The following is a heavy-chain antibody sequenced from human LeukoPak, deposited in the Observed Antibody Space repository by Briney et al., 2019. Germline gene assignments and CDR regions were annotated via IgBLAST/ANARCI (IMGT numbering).Heavy chain of an antibody. D-gene: IGHD5-18*01. CDR2: ISSSSGTI. CDR3: ARALGYSYGYAVDY. V-gene: IGHV3-48*01. J-gene: IGHJ4*02. Sequence: PGGSLRLSRAASGFIFSNYNMNWVRQTPGKGLEWLSYISSSSGTIYYADSVKGRFTISGDNAKNSLYLQMNSLRAEDTAVYYCARALGYSYGYAVDYWGQGTLVTVSS. CDR1: GFIFSNYN.